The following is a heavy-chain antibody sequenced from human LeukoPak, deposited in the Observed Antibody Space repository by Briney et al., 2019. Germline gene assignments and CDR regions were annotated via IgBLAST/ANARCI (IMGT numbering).Heavy chain of an antibody. D-gene: IGHD4-23*01. CDR3: ARDYGGSSGWFDP. CDR1: GGTFSSYA. Sequence: GASVKVSCKASGGTFSSYAISWVRQATGQGLEWMGWMSPNSDNTGYAQKFQGRVTFTRDTSISTAYMELRSLTSGDTAVYYCARDYGGSSGWFDPWGQGTLVTVSS. V-gene: IGHV1-8*02. J-gene: IGHJ5*02. CDR2: MSPNSDNT.